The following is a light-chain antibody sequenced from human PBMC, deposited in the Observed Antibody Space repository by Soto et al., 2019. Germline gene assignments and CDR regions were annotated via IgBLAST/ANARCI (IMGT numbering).Light chain of an antibody. CDR2: DAS. CDR3: QQYNNWPPLT. J-gene: IGKJ4*01. V-gene: IGKV3-15*01. Sequence: EIVMTQSPATLSVSPGDRATLSCRASQSVSSSLAWYQQIPGQAPRLLIYDASTRATGIPARFGGSGSGTEFTLNISSRQSEDFAVYYCQQYNNWPPLTFGGGTKVELK. CDR1: QSVSSS.